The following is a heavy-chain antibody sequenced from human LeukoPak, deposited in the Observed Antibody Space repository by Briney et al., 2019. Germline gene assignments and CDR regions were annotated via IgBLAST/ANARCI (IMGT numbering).Heavy chain of an antibody. CDR3: ARDADSGYDSYFDY. V-gene: IGHV4-4*07. CDR2: IYTSGST. J-gene: IGHJ4*02. Sequence: SETLSLTCTVSGGSISSYYWSWIRQPAGKGLEWIGRIYTSGSTNYNPSLKSRVTMSVDTSKNQFSLKLSSVTAADTAVYYCARDADSGYDSYFDYWGQGTLVTVSS. D-gene: IGHD5-12*01. CDR1: GGSISSYY.